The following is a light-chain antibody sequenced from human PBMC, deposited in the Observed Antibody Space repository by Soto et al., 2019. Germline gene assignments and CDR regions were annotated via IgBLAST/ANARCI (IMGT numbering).Light chain of an antibody. Sequence: EMVLTQSPATLSLSPGERATLSCRASQSISSALAWYQQRPVQPPRLLIYGASSRATGIPDRFSGSGSGTDFTLTISRLEPEDFAVYYCQQYGSSPPNTFGQGTRLEIK. V-gene: IGKV3-20*01. J-gene: IGKJ5*01. CDR1: QSISSA. CDR3: QQYGSSPPNT. CDR2: GAS.